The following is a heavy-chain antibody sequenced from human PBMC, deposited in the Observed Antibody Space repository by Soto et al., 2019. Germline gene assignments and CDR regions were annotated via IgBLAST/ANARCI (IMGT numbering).Heavy chain of an antibody. V-gene: IGHV4-39*01. CDR1: GGSIRSSDYY. Sequence: MASETLSLTCTVSGGSIRSSDYYWGWVRQPPGKGLEWIGNIFHTGSTDYNPSLRRRVTISVDTSKNQFSLKLTSVTAADTAVYYCARQGGSADEVVVFAPFDFWGHGMLVTVSS. CDR3: ARQGGSADEVVVFAPFDF. D-gene: IGHD2-21*01. CDR2: IFHTGST. J-gene: IGHJ4*01.